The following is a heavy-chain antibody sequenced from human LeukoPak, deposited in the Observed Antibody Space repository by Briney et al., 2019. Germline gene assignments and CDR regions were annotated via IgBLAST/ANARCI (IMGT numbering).Heavy chain of an antibody. D-gene: IGHD4/OR15-4a*01. CDR2: ISYDGSNK. V-gene: IGHV3-30*09. J-gene: IGHJ4*02. CDR3: ARGVLTGGTYFAY. Sequence: KTGGSLRLSCAASGFTFNTYAMHWVRRAPGKGLEWVAVISYDGSNKYYADSVRGRFAISRDSSRSTLYLQLNSLRAEDTATYFCARGVLTGGTYFAYWGLGTLVTVSS. CDR1: GFTFNTYA.